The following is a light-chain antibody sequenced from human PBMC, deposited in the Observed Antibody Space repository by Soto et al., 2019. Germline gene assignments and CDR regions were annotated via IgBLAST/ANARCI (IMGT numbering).Light chain of an antibody. Sequence: EIVLTQSPGTLSLSPGERATLSCRASQSVSSNYLAWYQQKPGQAPRLLIYDTSSRASGIPDRFSGSGSGTDFTLTISRLAPEDFAVYYCQQYGSSPRTFGQGPKVEIK. CDR2: DTS. V-gene: IGKV3-20*01. J-gene: IGKJ1*01. CDR3: QQYGSSPRT. CDR1: QSVSSNY.